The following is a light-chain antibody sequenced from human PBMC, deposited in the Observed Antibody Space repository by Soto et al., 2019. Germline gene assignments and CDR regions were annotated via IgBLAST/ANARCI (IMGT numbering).Light chain of an antibody. CDR1: SSNIGINY. CDR2: RNS. V-gene: IGLV1-47*01. Sequence: QSVLTQPPSASGNPGQTVTIACSGSSSNIGINYVYWYQQLPGTAPKLLIYRNSQLPSGIPDRFSGSKSGTSASLAISGLRSEDEADYYCAAWDDSLGSHAVFGGGTQLTVL. J-gene: IGLJ7*01. CDR3: AAWDDSLGSHAV.